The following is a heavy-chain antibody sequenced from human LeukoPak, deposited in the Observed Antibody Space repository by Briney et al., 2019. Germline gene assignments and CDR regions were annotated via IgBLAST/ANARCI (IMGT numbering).Heavy chain of an antibody. Sequence: SETLSLTCTVSGGSISSSSSHWGWIRQPPGKGLEWIGSMYYSGSTYYNPSLKSRVTISVDTSKNQFSLKLSSVTAADTAVYYCARVRDWFLDYWGQGTLVTVSS. D-gene: IGHD3-9*01. CDR3: ARVRDWFLDY. J-gene: IGHJ4*02. V-gene: IGHV4-39*01. CDR1: GGSISSSSSH. CDR2: MYYSGST.